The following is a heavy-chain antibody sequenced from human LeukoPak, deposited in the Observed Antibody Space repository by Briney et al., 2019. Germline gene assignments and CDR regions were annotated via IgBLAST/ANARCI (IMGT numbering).Heavy chain of an antibody. CDR3: ARGQGSYSSSWFDY. Sequence: PSETLSLTCAVYGGSFSGYYWSWIRQPPGKRLEWIGEINHSGSTNYNPSLKSRVTISVDTSKNQFSLKLSSVTAADTAVYYCARGQGSYSSSWFDYWGQGTLVTVSS. CDR2: INHSGST. D-gene: IGHD6-13*01. J-gene: IGHJ4*02. V-gene: IGHV4-34*01. CDR1: GGSFSGYY.